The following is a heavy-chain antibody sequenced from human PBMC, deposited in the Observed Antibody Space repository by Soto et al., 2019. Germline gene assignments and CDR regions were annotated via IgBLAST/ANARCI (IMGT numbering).Heavy chain of an antibody. CDR1: GGTFNSYA. V-gene: IGHV1-69*12. CDR2: IIPILGAV. Sequence: QVQLVQSGAEVKKPGSSVKVFCKTSGGTFNSYAVTWVRQAPGQGLEWVGGIIPILGAVKYEQKFQGRVTVTADESTRTAYMELSSLRYEDTAVYYCARDARLDGRGYLEDWGQGTLVTVSS. J-gene: IGHJ1*01. CDR3: ARDARLDGRGYLED. D-gene: IGHD6-19*01.